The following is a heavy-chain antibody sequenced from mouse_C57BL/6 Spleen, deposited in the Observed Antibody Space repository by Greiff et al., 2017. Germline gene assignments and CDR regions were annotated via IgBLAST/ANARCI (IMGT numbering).Heavy chain of an antibody. V-gene: IGHV14-3*01. CDR2: IDPANGNT. CDR1: GFNIKNTY. D-gene: IGHD2-3*01. J-gene: IGHJ1*03. Sequence: VQLKESVAELVRPGASVKLSCTASGFNIKNTYMHWVKQRPEQGLEWIGRIDPANGNTKYAPKFQGKATITADTSTNTAYLQLSSLKSEDTAIYYCARHDGYYVHFDVWGTGTTVTVSS. CDR3: ARHDGYYVHFDV.